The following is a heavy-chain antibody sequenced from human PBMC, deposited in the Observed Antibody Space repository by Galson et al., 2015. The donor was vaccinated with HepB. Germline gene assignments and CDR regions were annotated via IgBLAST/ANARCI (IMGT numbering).Heavy chain of an antibody. J-gene: IGHJ5*02. V-gene: IGHV1-18*01. D-gene: IGHD2-15*01. CDR3: ARGALVVVVDGTLNNWFDP. CDR1: GYTFTNYG. Sequence: SVKVSCKASGYTFTNYGIIWVRQAPGQGLEWMGWITPYNGNTKYAQKLQGRVTMTTDTSTSTAYMELRSLRSDDTAVYYCARGALVVVVDGTLNNWFDPWGQGTLVTVSS. CDR2: ITPYNGNT.